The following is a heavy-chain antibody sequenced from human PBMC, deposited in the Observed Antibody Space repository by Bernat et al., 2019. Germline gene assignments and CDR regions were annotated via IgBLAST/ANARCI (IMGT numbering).Heavy chain of an antibody. Sequence: QVQLVESGGGLVQPGRSLRLSCAASGSTFSSYVMHWVRQAPDKGLEWVAVVSYDGNNKYYADSVRGRFSISRDNSKNTLYLQMNSLRAEDTAVYYCATEGERMTTSSAFDIWGQGIVVTVSS. CDR1: GSTFSSYV. CDR3: ATEGERMTTSSAFDI. J-gene: IGHJ3*02. D-gene: IGHD4-11*01. V-gene: IGHV3-30*16. CDR2: VSYDGNNK.